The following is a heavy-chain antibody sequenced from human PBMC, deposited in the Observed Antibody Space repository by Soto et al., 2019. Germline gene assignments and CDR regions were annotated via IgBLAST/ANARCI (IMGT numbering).Heavy chain of an antibody. CDR2: IYYSGST. CDR1: GGSISSYY. J-gene: IGHJ6*03. D-gene: IGHD6-25*01. V-gene: IGHV4-59*08. CDR3: ARSTRPYYMDV. Sequence: PSETLSLTCTVSGGSISSYYWSWIRQPPGKGLEWIGYIYYSGSTNYNPSLKSRVSISVDTSKNQFSLKLSSVIAADAAVYYCARSTRPYYMDVWGKGTTVTVSS.